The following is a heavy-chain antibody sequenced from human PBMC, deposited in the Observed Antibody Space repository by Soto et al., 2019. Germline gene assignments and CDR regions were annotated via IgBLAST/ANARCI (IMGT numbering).Heavy chain of an antibody. Sequence: SETLSLTCAVYGGFLSESYWTWIRQPPGKGLEWIGEINHVGGTNYNPSLKSRVTMSVDTSQNQFSLRLISVTAADTAMYFCVRIRYQLPSSVPWLDPWGK. CDR2: INHVGGT. V-gene: IGHV4-34*01. J-gene: IGHJ5*02. CDR1: GGFLSESY. D-gene: IGHD3-16*01. CDR3: VRIRYQLPSSVPWLDP.